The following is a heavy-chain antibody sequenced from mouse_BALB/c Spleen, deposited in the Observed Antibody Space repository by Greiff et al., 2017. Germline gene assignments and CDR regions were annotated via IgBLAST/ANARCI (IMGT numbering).Heavy chain of an antibody. V-gene: IGHV2-6-7*01. D-gene: IGHD2-1*01. CDR2: IWGDGST. CDR1: GFSLTGYG. CDR3: ARDGIGNYVWFAY. J-gene: IGHJ3*01. Sequence: QVQLKESGPGLVAPSQSLSITCTVSGFSLTGYGVNWVRQPPGKGLEWLGMIWGDGSTDYNSALKSRLSISKDNSKSQVFLKMNSLQTDDTARYYCARDGIGNYVWFAYWGQGTLVTVSA.